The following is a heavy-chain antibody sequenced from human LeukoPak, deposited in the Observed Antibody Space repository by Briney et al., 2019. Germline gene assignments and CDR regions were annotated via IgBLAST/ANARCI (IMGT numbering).Heavy chain of an antibody. D-gene: IGHD5-12*01. V-gene: IGHV3-74*03. CDR1: GFTFSSYW. Sequence: GGSLRLSCAASGFTFSSYWMHWVRQAPGKGLVWVSRINSDGSSITYADSVKGRFTISRDNAKNTLYLQMNSLRVEDTAVCYCAREGRVSGYDFDCWGQGTLVTVSP. CDR2: INSDGSSI. CDR3: AREGRVSGYDFDC. J-gene: IGHJ4*02.